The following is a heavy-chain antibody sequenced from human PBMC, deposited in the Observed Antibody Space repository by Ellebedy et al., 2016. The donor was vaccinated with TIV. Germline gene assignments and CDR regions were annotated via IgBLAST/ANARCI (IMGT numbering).Heavy chain of an antibody. V-gene: IGHV5-51*01. CDR1: GYTFATYW. J-gene: IGHJ6*02. Sequence: GESLKISCKGSGYTFATYWIGWVRQMPGKGLEWMGIIFPFDSDTRYSPSFQGQVTISADNSIDTAYLQWSSLEASDTAIYYCARQREMVRGVLRGMDVWGQGTTVTASS. D-gene: IGHD3-10*01. CDR2: IFPFDSDT. CDR3: ARQREMVRGVLRGMDV.